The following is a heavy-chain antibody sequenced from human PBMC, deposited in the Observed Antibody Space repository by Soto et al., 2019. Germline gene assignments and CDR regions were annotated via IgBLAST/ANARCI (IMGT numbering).Heavy chain of an antibody. D-gene: IGHD3-22*01. Sequence: QVQLQESGPGLVKPSQTLSLTCTVSGGSISSGDYYWSWIRQPPGKGLEWIGYFYYSGSTYYNPSLKSRVTISVDTSKNQFSLKLSSVTAADTAVYYCARGGRSMIVVEYFDYWGQGTLVTVSS. CDR1: GGSISSGDYY. CDR3: ARGGRSMIVVEYFDY. J-gene: IGHJ4*02. CDR2: FYYSGST. V-gene: IGHV4-30-4*01.